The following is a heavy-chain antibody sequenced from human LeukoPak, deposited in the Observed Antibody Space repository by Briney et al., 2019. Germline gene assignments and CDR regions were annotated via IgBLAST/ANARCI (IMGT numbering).Heavy chain of an antibody. J-gene: IGHJ2*01. CDR1: GGSISSSSYY. V-gene: IGHV4-39*01. D-gene: IGHD6-6*01. CDR3: ARRTDSGSWYFDL. Sequence: NPSETLSLTCTVSGGSISSSSYYWGWIRQPPGKGLEWIGSIYYSETTYYNPSLKSRVTISVDTSKNQFSLRLSSVTAADTAVYYCARRTDSGSWYFDLWGRGTLVTVSS. CDR2: IYYSETT.